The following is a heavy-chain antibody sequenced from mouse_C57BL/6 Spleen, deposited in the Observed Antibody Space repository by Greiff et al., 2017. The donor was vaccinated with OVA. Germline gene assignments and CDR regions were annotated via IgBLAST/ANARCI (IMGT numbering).Heavy chain of an antibody. J-gene: IGHJ2*01. CDR2: IDPSDSET. Sequence: QVQLQQPGAELVRPGSSVKLSCKASGYTFPSYWMHWVKQRPIQGLEWIGNIDPSDSETHYNQKFKDKATLTVDKSSSTAYMQLSSLTSEDSAVYYCASADGYYGYFDYWGQGTTLTVSS. CDR1: GYTFPSYW. CDR3: ASADGYYGYFDY. V-gene: IGHV1-52*01. D-gene: IGHD2-3*01.